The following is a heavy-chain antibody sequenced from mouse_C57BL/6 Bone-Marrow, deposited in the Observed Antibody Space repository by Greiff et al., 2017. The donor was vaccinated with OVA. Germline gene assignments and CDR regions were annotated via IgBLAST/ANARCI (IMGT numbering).Heavy chain of an antibody. CDR2: IYPGRGST. D-gene: IGHD2-2*01. J-gene: IGHJ2*01. CDR1: GYTFTSYW. Sequence: QVQLQQPGAELVKPGASVKMSCKASGYTFTSYWITWVKQRPGQGLEWIGDIYPGRGSTNYNEKFKSKGTLTEDTSSSTVYMQLSSLTSEDSAVYYCARVNYWGQGTTLTVSS. V-gene: IGHV1-55*01. CDR3: ARVNY.